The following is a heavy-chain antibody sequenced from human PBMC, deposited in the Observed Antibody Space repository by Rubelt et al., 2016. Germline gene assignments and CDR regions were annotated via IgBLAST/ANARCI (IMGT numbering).Heavy chain of an antibody. CDR2: IYWDDDK. D-gene: IGHD2-8*01. V-gene: IGHV2-5*02. CDR1: GFSLSTSGVG. J-gene: IGHJ5*02. Sequence: QITLKESGPTLVKPTQTLTLTCAFSGFSLSTSGVGVGWIRQPPGKALEWLAVIYWDDDKRYSPSLKSRLTITKDTSKNQVVLTMTNMDPVDTATYYCAHRIPFTNDWNAAWFDPWGQGTLVTVSS. CDR3: AHRIPFTNDWNAAWFDP.